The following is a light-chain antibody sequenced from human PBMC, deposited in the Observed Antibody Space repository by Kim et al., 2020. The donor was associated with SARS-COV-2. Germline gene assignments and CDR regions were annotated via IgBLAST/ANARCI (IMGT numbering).Light chain of an antibody. CDR2: GAT. CDR1: QSVSYN. CDR3: QQYDNWPPLT. V-gene: IGKV3-15*01. J-gene: IGKJ4*01. Sequence: IVLTQSPATLSVSPGERATLTCRASQSVSYNVAWYQQKPGLAPRLLIYGATSRATGIPVRFSGSGSGTEFTLTISSLQSEDFAVYYRQQYDNWPPLTFGGGTKVDIK.